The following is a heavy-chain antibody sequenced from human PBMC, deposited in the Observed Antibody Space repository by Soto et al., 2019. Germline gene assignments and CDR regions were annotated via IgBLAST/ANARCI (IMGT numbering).Heavy chain of an antibody. Sequence: PGGSLRLSCAASGFTFSRYSMIWVRQAPGKGLEWVSYIGSTVTSIFYSDSVKGRFTISRDNAKNSLFLQMNSLRDEDTAVYYCVRDRAHYYYGMDVWGQGTTVTVSS. CDR2: IGSTVTSI. J-gene: IGHJ6*02. CDR3: VRDRAHYYYGMDV. V-gene: IGHV3-48*02. CDR1: GFTFSRYS.